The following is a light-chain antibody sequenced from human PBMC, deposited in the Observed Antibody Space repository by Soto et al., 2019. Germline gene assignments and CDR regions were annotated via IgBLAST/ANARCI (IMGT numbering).Light chain of an antibody. CDR3: RSYTSSSTQV. Sequence: QSALTQPASVSGSPGQSITISCTGTSSDVGGYNYVSWYQQHPGKAPKLMIYEVSNRPSGVSNRFSGSKSGNTASLTISGLQHADEADYNCRSYTSSSTQVFGGGTQLTVL. CDR2: EVS. CDR1: SSDVGGYNY. J-gene: IGLJ2*01. V-gene: IGLV2-14*01.